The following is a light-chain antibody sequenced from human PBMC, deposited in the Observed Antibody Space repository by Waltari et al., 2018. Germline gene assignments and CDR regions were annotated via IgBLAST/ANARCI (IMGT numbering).Light chain of an antibody. V-gene: IGKV3-11*01. CDR3: QQGSILPLT. Sequence: VLTQSPATLSLSAGERATLSCRASQGGFNYLAWYQQKPGQAPRLLIYYTSKRATGIPARFRGSGSGTDFTLTISNLEAEDFALYYCQQGSILPLTFGGGTKVEIK. CDR1: QGGFNY. J-gene: IGKJ4*01. CDR2: YTS.